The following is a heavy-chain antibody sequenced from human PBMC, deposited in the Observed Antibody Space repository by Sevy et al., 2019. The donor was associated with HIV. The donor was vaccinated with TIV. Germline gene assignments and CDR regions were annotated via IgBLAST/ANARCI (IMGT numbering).Heavy chain of an antibody. CDR1: GFTFSGSA. V-gene: IGHV3-73*01. D-gene: IGHD3-9*01. J-gene: IGHJ6*02. CDR2: IRSKANSYAT. Sequence: GGSLRLSCAASGFTFSGSAMHWVRQASGKGLEWVGRIRSKANSYATAYAASVKGRFTISRDDSKNTAYLQMNSLKTEDTAVDYCTRLHSGRYFDPYYGMDVWGQGTTVTVSS. CDR3: TRLHSGRYFDPYYGMDV.